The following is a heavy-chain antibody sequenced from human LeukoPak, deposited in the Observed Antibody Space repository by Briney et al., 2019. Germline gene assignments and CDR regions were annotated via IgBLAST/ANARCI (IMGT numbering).Heavy chain of an antibody. V-gene: IGHV3-23*01. CDR1: GFTFSTYG. CDR2: VGSDGTNT. Sequence: GGSLRLSCAASGFTFSTYGMSWVRQAPGKGLEWVSAVGSDGTNTAYADSVRGRFTISRDNSKNTLYLQLSSLRAEDTAVYYCAKGLAAGSQYFDYWGQGTLVTVSS. D-gene: IGHD6-25*01. CDR3: AKGLAAGSQYFDY. J-gene: IGHJ4*02.